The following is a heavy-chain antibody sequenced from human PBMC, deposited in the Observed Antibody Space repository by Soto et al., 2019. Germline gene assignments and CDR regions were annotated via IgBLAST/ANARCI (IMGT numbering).Heavy chain of an antibody. CDR2: INGDGTTT. CDR3: VRDRGYPDSFDI. D-gene: IGHD6-13*01. V-gene: IGHV3-74*01. J-gene: IGHJ3*02. CDR1: GFTFSPFY. Sequence: EVQLVESGGGLVQPGESLRLSCAASGFTFSPFYMHWVRQAPGKGLEWVSHINGDGTTTVYADSVKGRFTISRDNPKSTLYLQMSSLRTEDTAVYYCVRDRGYPDSFDIWGQGTMVTVSS.